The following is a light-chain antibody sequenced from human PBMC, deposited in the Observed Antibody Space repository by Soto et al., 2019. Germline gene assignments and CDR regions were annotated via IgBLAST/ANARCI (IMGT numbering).Light chain of an antibody. CDR3: SSYTSSSTRG. V-gene: IGLV2-14*03. Sequence: QAGLNQPTSVSRTPGQSITISCTGTSSDVGAYDFVSWYQQHPDKAPKLMIYEVSNRPSGVSNRFSGPKSVNTATLTISGLQVEDEANYYCSSYTSSSTRGFGTGTKVTVL. J-gene: IGLJ1*01. CDR1: SSDVGAYDF. CDR2: EVS.